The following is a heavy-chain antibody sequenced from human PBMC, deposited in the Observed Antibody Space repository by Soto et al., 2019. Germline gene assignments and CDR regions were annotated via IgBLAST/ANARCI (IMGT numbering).Heavy chain of an antibody. V-gene: IGHV6-1*01. CDR3: AHRPCCWYLFDY. CDR1: GGRVSSSSAG. D-gene: IGHD6-13*01. Sequence: SKSLALTCVISGGRVSSSSAGRNWIRQAPSGGLEWLGRTYYRSQWYNEFTVSVKSRIIINPDTSKNHVVLTMTNMDTVDPATYYCAHRPCCWYLFDYWRQGTLVTVSS. CDR2: TYYRSQWYN. J-gene: IGHJ4*02.